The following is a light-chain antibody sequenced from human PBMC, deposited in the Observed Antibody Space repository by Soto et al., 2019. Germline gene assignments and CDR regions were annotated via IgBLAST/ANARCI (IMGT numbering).Light chain of an antibody. CDR2: NAS. J-gene: IGKJ1*01. Sequence: DIQMTQSPSTLSASVGDRVTITCRASQSISSWLAWYQQKPGKAPKLLISNASNLESGVPSRFSGSGSGTEFTLTISSLQPDDFATYYCQQYNTYSRMFGQGTKVEIK. V-gene: IGKV1-5*03. CDR1: QSISSW. CDR3: QQYNTYSRM.